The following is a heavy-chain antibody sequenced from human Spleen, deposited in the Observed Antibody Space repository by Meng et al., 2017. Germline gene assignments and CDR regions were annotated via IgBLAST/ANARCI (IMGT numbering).Heavy chain of an antibody. Sequence: QVQLVQSGAEVKKPGASVKVSCKASGCTFPDYWLHWVRRAPGQGLEWMGRINPKSGDTHYAQRFQGRVTMTGDTSISTAYMELSGLRSDDTAMYYCARMGATPFTYWGQGSLVTVSS. J-gene: IGHJ4*02. CDR2: INPKSGDT. V-gene: IGHV1-2*06. CDR1: GCTFPDYW. D-gene: IGHD1-26*01. CDR3: ARMGATPFTY.